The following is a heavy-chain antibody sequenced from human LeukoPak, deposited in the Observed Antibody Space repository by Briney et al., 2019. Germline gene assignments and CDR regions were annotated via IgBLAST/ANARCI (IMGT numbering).Heavy chain of an antibody. J-gene: IGHJ6*03. CDR3: ARTMIQLWFGSYYYYMDV. Sequence: GGSLRLSCAASGFTFDDYGMSWVRQAPGKGLEWVSGINWNGGSTGYADPVKGRFTISRDNAKNSLYLQMNSLRAEDTALYYCARTMIQLWFGSYYYYMDVWGKGTTVTVSS. D-gene: IGHD5-18*01. CDR2: INWNGGST. CDR1: GFTFDDYG. V-gene: IGHV3-20*04.